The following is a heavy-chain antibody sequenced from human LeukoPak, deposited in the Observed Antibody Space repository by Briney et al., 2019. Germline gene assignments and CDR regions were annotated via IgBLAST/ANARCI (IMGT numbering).Heavy chain of an antibody. J-gene: IGHJ3*02. Sequence: ASVKVSCKASGYKFTSNGISWVRQAPGQGLEWMGWISSSSGNTNYAQKLQGRVTMTTDTSTSTAYMELRSLRSDDTALYYCARDRLHAFDIWGQGTTVTVSP. CDR3: ARDRLHAFDI. CDR1: GYKFTSNG. D-gene: IGHD6-25*01. CDR2: ISSSSGNT. V-gene: IGHV1-18*01.